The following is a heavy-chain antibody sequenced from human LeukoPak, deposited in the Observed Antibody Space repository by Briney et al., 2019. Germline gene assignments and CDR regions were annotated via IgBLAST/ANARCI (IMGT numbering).Heavy chain of an antibody. Sequence: ASVKVSCKASGDTFTGYYMHCVRQAPGQGLGWMGWINPNSGGTNYAQKFQSKVTMTRDTSISTAYMALRRLRSAHTAVYYCARDGHRRYYYDSSGREDAFDIWGQGTMVTVSS. CDR1: GDTFTGYY. J-gene: IGHJ3*02. D-gene: IGHD3-22*01. CDR3: ARDGHRRYYYDSSGREDAFDI. V-gene: IGHV1-2*02. CDR2: INPNSGGT.